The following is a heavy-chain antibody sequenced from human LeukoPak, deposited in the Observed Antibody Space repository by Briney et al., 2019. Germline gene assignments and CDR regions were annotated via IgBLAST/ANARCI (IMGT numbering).Heavy chain of an antibody. CDR3: ARSGYSSSYQPGGAFDI. Sequence: PSETLSLTCAVSGGSVSDSRFYWGWFRQPPGKELEWIGIDNYNEDIYLNPSLRSRLTMFVDTSNNQFSVTLSSVTAADTAVYYCARSGYSSSYQPGGAFDIWGQGTMVTVSS. CDR2: DNYNEDI. V-gene: IGHV4-39*01. J-gene: IGHJ3*02. D-gene: IGHD6-13*01. CDR1: GGSVSDSRFY.